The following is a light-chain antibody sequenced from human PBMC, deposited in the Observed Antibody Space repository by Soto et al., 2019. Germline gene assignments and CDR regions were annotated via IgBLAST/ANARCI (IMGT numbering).Light chain of an antibody. CDR3: HQYGSSPGT. Sequence: ELVMTQSPATLSVSPGEKATLSCRASQSVSSRLAWYQQKPGQAPRLLIYGASSRATGIPDRFSGSGSGTDFTLTISRLEPEDFAVYYCHQYGSSPGTFGQGTKVDI. CDR1: QSVSSR. CDR2: GAS. J-gene: IGKJ1*01. V-gene: IGKV3-20*01.